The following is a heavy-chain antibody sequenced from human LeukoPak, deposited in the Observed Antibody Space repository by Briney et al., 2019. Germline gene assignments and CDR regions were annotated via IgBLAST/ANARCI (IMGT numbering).Heavy chain of an antibody. CDR2: IYYSGST. CDR3: ARGWNEFDY. J-gene: IGHJ4*02. V-gene: IGHV4-59*12. D-gene: IGHD1-1*01. CDR1: GGSISSYY. Sequence: SETLSLTCTVSGGSISSYYWSWIRQPPGKGLEWIGYIYYSGSTNYNPSLESRRTMSVDTSRNQFSLNLTSVTAADTAVYYCARGWNEFDYWGQXTLVTVSS.